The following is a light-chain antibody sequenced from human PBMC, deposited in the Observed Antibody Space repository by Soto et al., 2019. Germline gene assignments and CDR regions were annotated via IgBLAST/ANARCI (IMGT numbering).Light chain of an antibody. J-gene: IGKJ1*01. CDR1: QSIRSW. Sequence: DIQMTQSPSTLSASVGDRVTITCRASQSIRSWLAWYQQKPGKAPKLLIYDASSLQSGVPSRFSGSESGTEFTLTISSLQPDDFATYYCQQYNSYSRTFGQGTKVEIK. CDR2: DAS. V-gene: IGKV1-5*01. CDR3: QQYNSYSRT.